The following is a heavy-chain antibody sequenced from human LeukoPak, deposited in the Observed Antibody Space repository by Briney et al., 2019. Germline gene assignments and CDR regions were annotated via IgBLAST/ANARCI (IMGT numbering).Heavy chain of an antibody. J-gene: IGHJ3*02. D-gene: IGHD3-9*01. CDR1: GGSISSGGYY. V-gene: IGHV4-30-2*01. CDR2: TFYRGTT. CDR3: ARGKGYDSPSGAFDI. Sequence: SETLSLTCTVSGGSISSGGYYWSWFRQPPGKGLEWIGYTFYRGTTYYNPSLKSRVTISLDRSKNQFSLNMSSVTAADTAMYYGARGKGYDSPSGAFDIWGQGAMVTVSS.